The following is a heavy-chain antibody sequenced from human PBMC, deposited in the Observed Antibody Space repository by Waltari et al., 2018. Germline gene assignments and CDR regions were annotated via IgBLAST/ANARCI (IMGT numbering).Heavy chain of an antibody. V-gene: IGHV4-39*07. Sequence: QLQLQESGPGVVRPSEALSLTCSVSGASISGSTDHWGWIRQPPGKGLEWIGSVYYSGSTYYRSSLRSRVTISVDTSKNQFSLKLDSVTAADTAVYYCTRVGGPTTDFFYGLDVWGQGTTVTVSS. CDR2: VYYSGST. D-gene: IGHD3-16*01. CDR1: GASISGSTDH. CDR3: TRVGGPTTDFFYGLDV. J-gene: IGHJ6*02.